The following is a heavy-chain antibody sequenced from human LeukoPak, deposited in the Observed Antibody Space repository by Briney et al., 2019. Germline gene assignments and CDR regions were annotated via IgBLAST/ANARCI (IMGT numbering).Heavy chain of an antibody. D-gene: IGHD1-26*01. CDR2: INRDGSST. V-gene: IGHV3-74*01. Sequence: GGSLRLSCAGSGFTFSSNWMHWVRQAPGKGLVWVSRINRDGSSTIYADSVKGRFTISRDNAKNTLYLQMNSLTAEDTAVYYCARDLWGAGDCWGQGTLVTVSS. CDR3: ARDLWGAGDC. CDR1: GFTFSSNW. J-gene: IGHJ4*02.